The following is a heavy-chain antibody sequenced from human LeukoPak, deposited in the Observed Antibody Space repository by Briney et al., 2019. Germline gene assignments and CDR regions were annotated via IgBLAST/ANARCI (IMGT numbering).Heavy chain of an antibody. Sequence: SVKVSCKASGGTFSSYAISWVRQAPGQGLEWMGGIIPIFGTANYAQKFQGRVTITTDESTSTAYMELSSLRSEDTAVYYCARNSELGGRWFDPWGQGTLVTVSS. D-gene: IGHD7-27*01. J-gene: IGHJ5*02. CDR1: GGTFSSYA. V-gene: IGHV1-69*05. CDR2: IIPIFGTA. CDR3: ARNSELGGRWFDP.